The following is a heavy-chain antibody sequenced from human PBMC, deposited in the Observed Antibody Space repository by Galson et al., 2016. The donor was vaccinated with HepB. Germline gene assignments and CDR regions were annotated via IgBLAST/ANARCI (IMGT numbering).Heavy chain of an antibody. D-gene: IGHD4-23*01. CDR1: GGTFRDYP. J-gene: IGHJ4*02. Sequence: VKVSCKASGGTFRDYPINWVRQAPGQGLEWMGGIIPIFPRPNYAQKFQGRLTITADESTSTVYMELRSLRSEDAAVYFCARSVMTSLLTPPDPLDYWGRGTLVTVSS. CDR3: ARSVMTSLLTPPDPLDY. CDR2: IIPIFPRP. V-gene: IGHV1-69*13.